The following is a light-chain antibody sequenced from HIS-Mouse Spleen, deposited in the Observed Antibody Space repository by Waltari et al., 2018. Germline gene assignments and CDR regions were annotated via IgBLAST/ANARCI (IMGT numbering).Light chain of an antibody. V-gene: IGLV2-11*01. J-gene: IGLJ1*01. CDR3: CSYAGSYSYV. CDR2: DVS. Sequence: QSALTQPRSVSGSPGQSVTISCTGTSSDVGGYNYCSWYPHHPGKAPKLMIYDVSKRPSGVPDRFSGSKSGNTASLTISGLQAEDEADYYCCSYAGSYSYVFGTGTKVTVL. CDR1: SSDVGGYNY.